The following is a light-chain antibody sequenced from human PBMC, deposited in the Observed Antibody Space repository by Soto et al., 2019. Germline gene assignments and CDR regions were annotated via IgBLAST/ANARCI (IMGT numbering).Light chain of an antibody. CDR3: QQRGQWPCP. V-gene: IGKV3-11*01. J-gene: IGKJ2*01. CDR1: QSVDRY. CDR2: DAY. Sequence: EVVLTQSPDTLSLSPGVTATLSCRASQSVDRYVAWYQQKVGQPPRLLIYDAYTRATGVGARFTGSGSATDFSITITSLEPEGFAVFYCQQRGQWPCPFGPGTKVEMK.